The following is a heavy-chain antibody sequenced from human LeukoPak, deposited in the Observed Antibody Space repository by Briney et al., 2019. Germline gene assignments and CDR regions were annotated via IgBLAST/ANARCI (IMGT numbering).Heavy chain of an antibody. D-gene: IGHD3-16*01. CDR3: ARWGSYAFDF. Sequence: SQTLSLTCTVSGGSISSNSYYWGWIRQPPGKGLEWIGSIYYSGSTYYSPSLKSRVTISVDTSKIHLSLKLSSVTAADTAVYYCARWGSYAFDFWGQGTLVTVSS. J-gene: IGHJ4*02. CDR1: GGSISSNSYY. V-gene: IGHV4-39*02. CDR2: IYYSGST.